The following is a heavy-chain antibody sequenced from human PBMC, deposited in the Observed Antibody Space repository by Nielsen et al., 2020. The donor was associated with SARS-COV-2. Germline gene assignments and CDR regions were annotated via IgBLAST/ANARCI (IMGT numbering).Heavy chain of an antibody. CDR3: ARGGSRTYNWFDP. D-gene: IGHD1-26*01. CDR2: ISYDGSNK. CDR1: GFTFSSYA. V-gene: IGHV3-30*04. Sequence: GGSLRLSCAASGFTFSSYAMHWVRQAPGKGLEWVAVISYDGSNKYYADSVKGRFTISRDNSKNTLYLQMNSLRAEDTAVYYCARGGSRTYNWFDPWGQGTLVTVSS. J-gene: IGHJ5*02.